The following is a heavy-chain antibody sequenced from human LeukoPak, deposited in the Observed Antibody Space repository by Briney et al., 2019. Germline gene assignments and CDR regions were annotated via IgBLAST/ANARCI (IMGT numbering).Heavy chain of an antibody. J-gene: IGHJ4*02. Sequence: PSATLSLTCTVSGGSISSYYWSWIRQPAGKGLEWIGHIYNSVSTNYNPSLKARVTMSVATSKNQFSLQLSSVTAADTAVYYCARSAFLVTAPGLDYFDYWGQGTLVAVSS. CDR2: IYNSVST. CDR3: ARSAFLVTAPGLDYFDY. V-gene: IGHV4-4*07. D-gene: IGHD6-13*01. CDR1: GGSISSYY.